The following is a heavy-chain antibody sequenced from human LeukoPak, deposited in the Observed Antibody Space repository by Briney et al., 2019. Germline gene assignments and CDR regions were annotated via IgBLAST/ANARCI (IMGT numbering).Heavy chain of an antibody. CDR3: ARVVKGANWYFDL. V-gene: IGHV1-46*01. CDR1: GYTFTSYY. CDR2: INPSGGST. Sequence: GASVTVSCTASGYTFTSYYVHWVRQAPGQGLEWMGIINPSGGSTSYAQKFQGRVTMTRDTSTSTVYMELSSLRSEDTAVYYCARVVKGANWYFDLWGRGTLVTVSS. D-gene: IGHD4-23*01. J-gene: IGHJ2*01.